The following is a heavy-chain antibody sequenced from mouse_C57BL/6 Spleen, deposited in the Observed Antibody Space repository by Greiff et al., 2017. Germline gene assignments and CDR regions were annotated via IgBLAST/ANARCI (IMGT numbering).Heavy chain of an antibody. CDR3: ARGEAYYSNYYAMDY. D-gene: IGHD2-5*01. CDR1: GYTFTSYD. Sequence: VQLQQSGPELVKPGASVKLSCKASGYTFTSYDINWVKQRPGQGLEWIGWIYPRDGSTKYNEKFKGKATLTVDTSSSTAYMELHSLTSEDSAVYFCARGEAYYSNYYAMDYWGQGTSVTVSS. J-gene: IGHJ4*01. CDR2: IYPRDGST. V-gene: IGHV1-85*01.